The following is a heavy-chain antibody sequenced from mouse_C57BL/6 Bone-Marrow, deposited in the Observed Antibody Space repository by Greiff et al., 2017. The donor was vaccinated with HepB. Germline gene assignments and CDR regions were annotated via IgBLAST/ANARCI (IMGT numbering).Heavy chain of an antibody. D-gene: IGHD2-2*01. J-gene: IGHJ4*01. Sequence: VQLQQPGAELVKPGASVKMSCKASGYTFTSYWITWVKQRPGQGLEWIGDIYPGSGSTNYNEKFKSKATLTVDTSSSTAYLHLSSLTSEDSAVYYCARGMVTPYAMGYWGQGTSVTVSS. CDR1: GYTFTSYW. CDR3: ARGMVTPYAMGY. V-gene: IGHV1-55*01. CDR2: IYPGSGST.